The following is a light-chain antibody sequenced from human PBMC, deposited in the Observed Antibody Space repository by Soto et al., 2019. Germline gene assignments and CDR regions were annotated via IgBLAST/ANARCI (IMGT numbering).Light chain of an antibody. J-gene: IGKJ4*01. CDR2: DAS. V-gene: IGKV1-12*01. Sequence: DIQMFQSPSSVSASVGDRVTITCRASQDVNTWLAWYQQKPGKAPKLLIYDASSLQRGVPSRFSGSGSGTDFSLTISSLQPEDFATYYCQQATSFPLTFGGGTKVEIK. CDR1: QDVNTW. CDR3: QQATSFPLT.